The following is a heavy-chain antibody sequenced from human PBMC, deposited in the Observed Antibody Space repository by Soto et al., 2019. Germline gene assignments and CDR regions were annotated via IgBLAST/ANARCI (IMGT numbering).Heavy chain of an antibody. D-gene: IGHD6-19*01. J-gene: IGHJ6*02. Sequence: PSETLSLTYTVSGDSISSSTHYWGWIRQPPGKGLEWIGSIYYSGSTYYNPSLRSRVTISVDTSKNQFSLKLTSVTAADTAVYYCARPSSGSPLAMDVWGQGTTVTVSS. CDR2: IYYSGST. CDR1: GDSISSSTHY. V-gene: IGHV4-39*01. CDR3: ARPSSGSPLAMDV.